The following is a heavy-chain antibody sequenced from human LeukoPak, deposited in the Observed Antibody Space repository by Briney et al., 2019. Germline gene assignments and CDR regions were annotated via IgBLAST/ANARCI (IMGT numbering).Heavy chain of an antibody. CDR1: GYTFTGYY. CDR2: INPNSGGT. J-gene: IGHJ5*02. Sequence: GASVKVSCKASGYTFTGYYMHWVRQAPGQGLEWMGWINPNSGGTNYAQKFQGRVTMTRDTSISTAYMELSRLRSDDTAVYYCARDGYSSGWYNWFDPWGQGTLVTVPS. V-gene: IGHV1-2*02. D-gene: IGHD6-19*01. CDR3: ARDGYSSGWYNWFDP.